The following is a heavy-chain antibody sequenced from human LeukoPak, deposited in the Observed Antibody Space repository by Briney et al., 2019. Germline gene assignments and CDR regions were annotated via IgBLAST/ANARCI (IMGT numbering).Heavy chain of an antibody. CDR1: GGSISSYY. D-gene: IGHD2-2*01. V-gene: IGHV4-59*01. CDR3: ARGTPFGDYYYYYMDV. CDR2: IYYSGST. Sequence: PSETLSLTCTVSGGSISSYYWSWIRQPPGKGLEWIGYIYYSGSTNYNPSLKSRVTISVDTSKNQFSLKLRSVTAADTAVYYCARGTPFGDYYYYYMDVWGKGTTVTVSS. J-gene: IGHJ6*03.